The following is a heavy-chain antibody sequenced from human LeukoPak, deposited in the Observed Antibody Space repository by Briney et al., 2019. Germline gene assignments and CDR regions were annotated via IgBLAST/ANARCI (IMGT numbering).Heavy chain of an antibody. CDR2: INTDGSAT. Sequence: PGGSLRLSCAASGFTFSSYWMHWVRHAPGKGLVWVSRINTDGSATTYAASVKGRFTISRDNAKNTLYLQMNSLRADDTAVYYCARGLASGSSGSWGRGTLVTVSS. CDR3: ARGLASGSSGS. CDR1: GFTFSSYW. V-gene: IGHV3-74*01. D-gene: IGHD1-26*01. J-gene: IGHJ4*02.